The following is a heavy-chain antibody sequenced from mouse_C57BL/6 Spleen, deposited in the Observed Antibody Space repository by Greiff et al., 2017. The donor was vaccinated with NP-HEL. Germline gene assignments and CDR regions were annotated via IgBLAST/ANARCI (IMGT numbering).Heavy chain of an antibody. J-gene: IGHJ3*01. CDR3: AGGSSGPSFAY. Sequence: VQLQQSGPELVKPGASVKISCKASGYAFSSSWMNWVKQRPGKGLEWIGRIYPGDGDTNYNGKFKGKATLTADKSSSTAYMQLTSLTSEDSAVCFCAGGSSGPSFAYWGQGTLVTVSA. CDR1: GYAFSSSW. D-gene: IGHD1-3*01. CDR2: IYPGDGDT. V-gene: IGHV1-82*01.